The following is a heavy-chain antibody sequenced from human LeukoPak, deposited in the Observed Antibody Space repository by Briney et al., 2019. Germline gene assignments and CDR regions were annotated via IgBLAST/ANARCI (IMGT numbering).Heavy chain of an antibody. Sequence: GGSLRLSCAASGFTFSSYSMNWVRQAPGKGLEWVSGISPSGGITYYTDSVKGRFTISRDNSKNTVSLQMNSLRAEDTAVYYCARVSPNTVTTLQYFDYWGQGTLVTVSS. CDR1: GFTFSSYS. CDR2: ISPSGGIT. CDR3: ARVSPNTVTTLQYFDY. V-gene: IGHV3-23*01. J-gene: IGHJ4*02. D-gene: IGHD4-17*01.